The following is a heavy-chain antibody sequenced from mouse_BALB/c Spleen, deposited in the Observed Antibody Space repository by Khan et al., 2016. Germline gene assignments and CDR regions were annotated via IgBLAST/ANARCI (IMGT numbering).Heavy chain of an antibody. V-gene: IGHV3-6*02. Sequence: EVQLQESGPGLVKPSQSLSLTCSVTGYSITSGYYWNWIRQFPGNKLEWMGYISYDGGTNYNPSLKNRISITRDTSKNQFFLKLNSVTTEDTAPFYCAGDPCYYCGSSYLYFDDWRGRAAVTVS. CDR1: GYSITSGYY. J-gene: IGHJ1*01. CDR2: ISYDGGT. CDR3: AGDPCYYCGSSYLYFDD. D-gene: IGHD1-1*01.